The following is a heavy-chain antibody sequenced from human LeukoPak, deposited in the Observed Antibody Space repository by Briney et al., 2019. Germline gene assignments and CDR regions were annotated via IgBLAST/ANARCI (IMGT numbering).Heavy chain of an antibody. CDR1: GFTFSSYW. V-gene: IGHV3-7*03. D-gene: IGHD2-15*01. CDR3: AREFCSGGSCKGYFDY. CDR2: IKQDGSEK. Sequence: PGGSLRLSCAASGFTFSSYWMSWVRQAPGKGLEWVANIKQDGSEKYYVDSVKGRFTISRDNAKNSLYLQMNSLRAEDMALYYCAREFCSGGSCKGYFDYWGQGTLVTVSS. J-gene: IGHJ4*02.